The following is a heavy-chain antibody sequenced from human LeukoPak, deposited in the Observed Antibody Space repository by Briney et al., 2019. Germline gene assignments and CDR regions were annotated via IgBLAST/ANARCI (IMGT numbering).Heavy chain of an antibody. CDR1: GFTFSRYG. D-gene: IGHD6-19*01. CDR2: IWYDGSNK. CDR3: AKGSSSGWFNY. J-gene: IGHJ4*02. V-gene: IGHV3-33*06. Sequence: GGSLRLSCAASGFTFSRYGMHWVRQAPGKGLEWVAVIWYDGSNKYYADSVKGRFTISRDNSKNTLNLQMNSLRAEDTAVYYCAKGSSSGWFNYWGQGTLVTVSS.